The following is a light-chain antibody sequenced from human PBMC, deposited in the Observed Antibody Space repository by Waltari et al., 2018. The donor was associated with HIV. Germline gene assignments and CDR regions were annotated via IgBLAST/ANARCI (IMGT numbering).Light chain of an antibody. CDR2: DTS. V-gene: IGLV7-46*01. Sequence: QAVVTQEPSLTVSPGGTVTLTCGSSTGAVTSRHSPYWFQQRPGQAPRTLIHDTSNKHPWSPARFSGSLLGGKAALTLSGAQPEDEAEYYCLLSSGGSRVFGGGTKLTVL. CDR3: LLSSGGSRV. CDR1: TGAVTSRHS. J-gene: IGLJ2*01.